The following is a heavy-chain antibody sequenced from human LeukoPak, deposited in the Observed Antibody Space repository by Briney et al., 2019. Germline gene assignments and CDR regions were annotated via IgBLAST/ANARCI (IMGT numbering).Heavy chain of an antibody. CDR2: INHSGST. D-gene: IGHD2-15*01. CDR1: GGSFSGYY. CDR3: ARGPRLYCSGGSCYYYYGMDV. J-gene: IGHJ6*02. V-gene: IGHV4-34*01. Sequence: SETLSLTCAVYGGSFSGYYWSWIRQPPGKGLEWIGEINHSGSTNYNPSLKSRVTISVDTSKNQFSLKLSSVTAADTAVYYCARGPRLYCSGGSCYYYYGMDVWGQGTTVTVSS.